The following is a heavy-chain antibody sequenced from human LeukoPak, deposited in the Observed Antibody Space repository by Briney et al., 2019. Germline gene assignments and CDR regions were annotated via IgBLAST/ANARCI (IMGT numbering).Heavy chain of an antibody. CDR3: ARDYYGSGSSSGGAFDI. D-gene: IGHD3-10*01. V-gene: IGHV3-30*03. J-gene: IGHJ3*02. CDR1: GFTFSSYS. CDR2: ISYDGSNK. Sequence: GGSLRLSCAASGFTFSSYSMNWVRQAPGKGLEWVAVISYDGSNKYYADSVKGRFTISRDNSKNTLYLQMNSLRAEDTAVYYCARDYYGSGSSSGGAFDIWGQGTMVTVSS.